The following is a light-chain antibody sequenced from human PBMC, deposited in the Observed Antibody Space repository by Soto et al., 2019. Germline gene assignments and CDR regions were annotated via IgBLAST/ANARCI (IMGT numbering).Light chain of an antibody. CDR2: GAS. V-gene: IGKV3-20*01. CDR3: QQYGTSPLT. Sequence: EIVLTQSPGTLSLSPGERATLSCRASQSTDTNSFAWYQQKPGQAPRLLIYGASSRATGIPDRFSGSGSGTDFTLTISSLEPEDFAVYYCQQYGTSPLTFGGGTKVEIK. CDR1: QSTDTNS. J-gene: IGKJ4*01.